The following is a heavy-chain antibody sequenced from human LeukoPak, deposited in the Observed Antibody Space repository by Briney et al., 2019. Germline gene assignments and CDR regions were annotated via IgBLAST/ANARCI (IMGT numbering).Heavy chain of an antibody. J-gene: IGHJ6*03. CDR1: GFTFSSYS. CDR2: ISSSSSYI. Sequence: PGGSLRLSCAASGFTFSSYSMNWVRQAPGKGPEWVSSISSSSSYIYYADSVKGRFTISRDNAKNSLYLQMNSLRAEDTAVYYCARGRRPRQGYCSGGSCQQGYYYYYYMDVWGKGTTVTVSS. D-gene: IGHD2-15*01. CDR3: ARGRRPRQGYCSGGSCQQGYYYYYYMDV. V-gene: IGHV3-21*01.